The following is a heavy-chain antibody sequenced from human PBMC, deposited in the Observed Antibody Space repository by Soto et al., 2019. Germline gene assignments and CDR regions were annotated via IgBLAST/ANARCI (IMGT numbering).Heavy chain of an antibody. J-gene: IGHJ6*02. Sequence: QVQLQESGPGLVKPSGTLSLTCGVSGDSINNGYWWTWVRQPPGKGLEWIGEKHHSGSTNYNLSLKSRVPISLEKSKSQFSLNLSSVTAADTAVYFCASSSGWWRLDVWGQGTTVTVSS. D-gene: IGHD6-19*01. CDR2: KHHSGST. CDR3: ASSSGWWRLDV. CDR1: GDSINNGYW. V-gene: IGHV4-4*02.